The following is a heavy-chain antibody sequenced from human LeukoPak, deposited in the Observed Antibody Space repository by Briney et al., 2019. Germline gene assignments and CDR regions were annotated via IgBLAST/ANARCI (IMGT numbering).Heavy chain of an antibody. V-gene: IGHV3-30*18. CDR1: GFTFSSYG. J-gene: IGHJ4*02. CDR3: AKEEFTY. CDR2: ISYDGSNK. Sequence: PGGSLRLSCAASGFTFSSYGMHWVRQAPGKGLEWVAVISYDGSNKYYADSVKGRFTISRDNSKNTLYLQMNSLRAEDTAVYYCAKEEFTYWGQRTLVTVSS. D-gene: IGHD3-10*01.